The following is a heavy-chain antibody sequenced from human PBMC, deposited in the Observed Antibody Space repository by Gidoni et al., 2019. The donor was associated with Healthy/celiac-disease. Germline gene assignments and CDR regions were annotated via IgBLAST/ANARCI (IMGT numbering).Heavy chain of an antibody. CDR3: ARVPFFGAGDI. CDR1: GFTVSSNY. CDR2: IYSGGST. Sequence: EVQLVESGGGLIQPGGSLRLSCAASGFTVSSNYLGWVRQAPGKGLEWVSVIYSGGSTYYADSVKGRFTISRDNSKNTLYLQMNSLRAEDTAVYYCARVPFFGAGDIWGQGTMVTVSS. J-gene: IGHJ3*02. V-gene: IGHV3-53*01. D-gene: IGHD3-10*01.